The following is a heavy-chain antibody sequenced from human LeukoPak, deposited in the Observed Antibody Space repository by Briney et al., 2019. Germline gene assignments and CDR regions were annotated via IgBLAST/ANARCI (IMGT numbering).Heavy chain of an antibody. CDR3: ARRLGRITMVRGAPGFDP. CDR1: GGSISSYY. Sequence: PSETLSLTCTVSGGSISSYYWSWIRQPAGKGLEWIGRIYTSGSTNYNPSLKSRVTMSVDTSKNQFSLKLSSVTAADTAVYYCARRLGRITMVRGAPGFDPWGQGTLVTVSS. V-gene: IGHV4-4*07. D-gene: IGHD3-10*01. CDR2: IYTSGST. J-gene: IGHJ5*02.